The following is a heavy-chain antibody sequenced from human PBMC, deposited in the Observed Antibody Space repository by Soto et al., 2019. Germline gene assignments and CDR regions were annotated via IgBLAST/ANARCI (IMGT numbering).Heavy chain of an antibody. D-gene: IGHD3-3*01. CDR3: ARVPYDFWRGYTDAFDI. Sequence: SETLSLTCAVSSGSISSSNWWSWVRQPPGKGLEWIGEIYHSGSTNYNPSLKSRVTISVDKSKNQFSLKLSSVTAADTAVYYCARVPYDFWRGYTDAFDIWGQGTMVTVSS. V-gene: IGHV4-4*02. CDR1: SGSISSSNW. J-gene: IGHJ3*02. CDR2: IYHSGST.